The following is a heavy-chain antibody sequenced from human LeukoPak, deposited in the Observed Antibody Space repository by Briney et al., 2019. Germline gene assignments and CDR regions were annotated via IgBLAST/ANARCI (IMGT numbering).Heavy chain of an antibody. V-gene: IGHV1-69*13. CDR2: IIPIFGTA. Sequence: SVKVSCKASGGTFSSYAISWVRQAPGQGLEWMGGIIPIFGTANYAQKFQGRVTITADESTSTAYMELSSLKSEDTAVYYCASRIVGATPAFDIWGQGTMVTVSS. D-gene: IGHD1-26*01. CDR1: GGTFSSYA. J-gene: IGHJ3*02. CDR3: ASRIVGATPAFDI.